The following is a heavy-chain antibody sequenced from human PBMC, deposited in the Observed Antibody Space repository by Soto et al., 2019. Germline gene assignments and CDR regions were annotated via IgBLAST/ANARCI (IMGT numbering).Heavy chain of an antibody. V-gene: IGHV4-34*01. CDR3: ARGVYYYGSGSYYNYYYYYMDV. D-gene: IGHD3-10*01. CDR1: GGPFSGYY. Sequence: SETLSLTCAVYGGPFSGYYWSWIRQPPGKGLEWIGEINHSGSTNYNPSLKSRVTISVDTSKNQFSLKLSSVTAADTAVYYCARGVYYYGSGSYYNYYYYYMDVWGKGTTVTVSS. CDR2: INHSGST. J-gene: IGHJ6*03.